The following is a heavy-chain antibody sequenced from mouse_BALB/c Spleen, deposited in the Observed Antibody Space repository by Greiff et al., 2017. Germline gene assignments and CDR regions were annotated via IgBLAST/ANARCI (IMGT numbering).Heavy chain of an antibody. Sequence: VQLVESGPGLVQPSQSLSITCTVSGFSLTSYGVHWVRQSPGKGLEWLGVIWSGGSTDYNAAFISRLSISKDNSKSQVFFKMNSLQANDTAIYYCARGLYGNYRNYYAMDYWGQGTSVTVSS. CDR1: GFSLTSYG. J-gene: IGHJ4*01. V-gene: IGHV2-2*02. CDR2: IWSGGST. D-gene: IGHD2-1*01. CDR3: ARGLYGNYRNYYAMDY.